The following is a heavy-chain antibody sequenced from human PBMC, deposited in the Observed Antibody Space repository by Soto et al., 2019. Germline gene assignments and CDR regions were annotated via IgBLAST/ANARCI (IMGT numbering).Heavy chain of an antibody. CDR2: IHHSGST. Sequence: QVQLQESGPGLVQPSGILSLTCTVSGGSVNGYWSWVRQPPGKGLEWIGEIHHSGSTKYNPSLKSRLTIAIDKSKNQLSLNLNSVTAADTAVYYCASHGGFYFDYWGQGTQVTVSS. J-gene: IGHJ4*02. D-gene: IGHD3-16*01. CDR3: ASHGGFYFDY. CDR1: GGSVNGY. V-gene: IGHV4-4*02.